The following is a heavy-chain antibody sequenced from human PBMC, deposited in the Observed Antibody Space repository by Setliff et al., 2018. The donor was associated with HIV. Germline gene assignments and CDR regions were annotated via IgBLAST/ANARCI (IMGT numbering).Heavy chain of an antibody. CDR3: AREISTIDLSRGSLGLLYDF. J-gene: IGHJ4*02. CDR2: INPTVGST. V-gene: IGHV1-46*01. Sequence: GASVKVSCKASGYTFTNYYIHWVRQAPGQGLDWMGIINPTVGSTTYAQKFQGRVTMTRDTSTSTVYVELSRLTSEDTAVYYCAREISTIDLSRGSLGLLYDFWGQGTLVTVSS. D-gene: IGHD1-1*01. CDR1: GYTFTNYY.